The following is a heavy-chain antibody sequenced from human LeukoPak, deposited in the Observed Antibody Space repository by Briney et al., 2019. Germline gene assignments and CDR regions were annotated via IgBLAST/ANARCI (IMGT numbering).Heavy chain of an antibody. Sequence: GKSLRLSCTASGFTFSDYGMHWVRQPPGKGLKWVAIIWYDGSNKTYEDSVKGRFTISRDNSKNTLYLQMNSLRAEDTAVYYCARGVDYYENSGTIDYWGQGTLVTVSS. CDR1: GFTFSDYG. V-gene: IGHV3-33*01. D-gene: IGHD3-22*01. CDR2: IWYDGSNK. CDR3: ARGVDYYENSGTIDY. J-gene: IGHJ4*02.